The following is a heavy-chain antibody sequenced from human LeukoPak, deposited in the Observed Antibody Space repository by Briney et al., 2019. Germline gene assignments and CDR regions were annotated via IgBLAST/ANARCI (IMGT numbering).Heavy chain of an antibody. Sequence: PGGSLRLSCAASGFTFSSYAMHWVRQAPGKGLEWVAVISYDGSNKYYADSVKGRFTISRDNSKNTLYLQMNSLRAEDTAVYYCARESYGSGSYGWFDTWGQGTLVTVSS. J-gene: IGHJ5*02. CDR2: ISYDGSNK. V-gene: IGHV3-30-3*01. CDR3: ARESYGSGSYGWFDT. D-gene: IGHD3-10*01. CDR1: GFTFSSYA.